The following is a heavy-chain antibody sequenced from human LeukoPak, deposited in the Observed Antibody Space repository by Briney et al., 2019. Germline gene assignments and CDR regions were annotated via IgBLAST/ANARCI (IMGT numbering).Heavy chain of an antibody. Sequence: PSETLSLTCTVSNYSITSGYYWGWIRQPPGKGLEWIGSIYHIGTTYYNPSLKSRVTISVDTSKSQFSLNLSSVTAAVTAVYYCARVSRGYDILYWGQGTMVTVSS. CDR3: ARVSRGYDILY. V-gene: IGHV4-38-2*02. D-gene: IGHD3-9*01. CDR1: NYSITSGYY. J-gene: IGHJ4*02. CDR2: IYHIGTT.